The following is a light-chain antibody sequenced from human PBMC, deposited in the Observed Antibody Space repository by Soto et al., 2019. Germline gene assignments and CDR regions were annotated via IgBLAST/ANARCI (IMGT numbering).Light chain of an antibody. CDR2: KAS. CDR3: QQYNSYSLT. CDR1: QSISSW. J-gene: IGKJ1*01. V-gene: IGKV1-5*03. Sequence: DIQMTQSPSTLSASVGDRVTITCRASQSISSWLAWYQHKPGKAPKLLIYKASSLESGVPSRFSGSGSGTEFTLTISSLQPDDFATYYCQQYNSYSLTFGQGTKVEIK.